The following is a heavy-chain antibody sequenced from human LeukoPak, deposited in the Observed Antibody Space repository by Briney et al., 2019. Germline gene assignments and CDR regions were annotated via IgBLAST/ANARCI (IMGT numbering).Heavy chain of an antibody. CDR3: ATGRALDY. Sequence: PGGSLRLSCAASGFTFSSYWMNWVRQAPGKGLEWVANIRQDGSEKYYVDSVKGRFTISRDNARNTLYLQMNSLRAEDTAVYYCATGRALDYWGQGALVSVSS. J-gene: IGHJ4*02. CDR2: IRQDGSEK. V-gene: IGHV3-7*02. CDR1: GFTFSSYW. D-gene: IGHD2-15*01.